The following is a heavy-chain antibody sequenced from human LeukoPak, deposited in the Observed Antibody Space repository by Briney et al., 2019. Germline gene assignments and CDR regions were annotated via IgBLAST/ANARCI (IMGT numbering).Heavy chain of an antibody. CDR3: ARDRVELNHFGFDY. D-gene: IGHD1-7*01. CDR2: IYTSGST. CDR1: GGSISSYY. J-gene: IGHJ4*02. V-gene: IGHV4-4*07. Sequence: SETLSLTCTVSGGSISSYYWSWIRQPAGKGLEWIGRIYTSGSTNYNPSLKSRVTMSVDTSKNQFSLKLSSVTAADTAVYYCARDRVELNHFGFDYWGQGTLVTVSS.